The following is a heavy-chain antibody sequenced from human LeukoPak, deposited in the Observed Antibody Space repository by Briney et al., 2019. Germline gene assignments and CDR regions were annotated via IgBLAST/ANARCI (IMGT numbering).Heavy chain of an antibody. CDR1: GGTFSSYA. J-gene: IGHJ4*02. V-gene: IGHV1-69*04. CDR3: ASALYYYDSSGYSLGY. CDR2: IIPILGIA. D-gene: IGHD3-22*01. Sequence: SVKVSCKASGGTFSSYAISWVRQAPGQGLEWMGRIIPILGIANYAQKFRGRVTITADKSTSTAYMELSSLRSEDTAVYYCASALYYYDSSGYSLGYWGQGTLVTVSS.